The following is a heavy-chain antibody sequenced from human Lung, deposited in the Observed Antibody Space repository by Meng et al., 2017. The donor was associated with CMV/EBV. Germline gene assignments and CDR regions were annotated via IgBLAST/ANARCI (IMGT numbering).Heavy chain of an antibody. D-gene: IGHD1-14*01. J-gene: IGHJ6*02. CDR3: ATQAPPGITDKAYFYYGIDV. CDR1: GFIVSSKY. Sequence: GGSLRLXCAASGFIVSSKYMTWVRQTPGKGLEWVSIIYTGGSAAYAESVKGRFTISRDNSKNTLYLQRNSLRAEDTAVYYCATQAPPGITDKAYFYYGIDVWXQGTTVTVSS. V-gene: IGHV3-53*01. CDR2: IYTGGSA.